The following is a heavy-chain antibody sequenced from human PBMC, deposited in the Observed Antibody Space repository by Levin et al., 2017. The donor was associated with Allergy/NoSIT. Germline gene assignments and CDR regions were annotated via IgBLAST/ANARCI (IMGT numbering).Heavy chain of an antibody. CDR1: GSSISSGYQ. D-gene: IGHD1-7*01. CDR3: ARQTGTSAPFDY. Sequence: GSLRLSCAVSGSSISSGYQWGWIRQSPGKGLEWIGSFYHVGNTYYSPSLRGRISISIDTSKNQVSLKLGSVTAADTAVYYCARQTGTSAPFDYWGQGILVTVSS. J-gene: IGHJ4*02. CDR2: FYHVGNT. V-gene: IGHV4-38-2*01.